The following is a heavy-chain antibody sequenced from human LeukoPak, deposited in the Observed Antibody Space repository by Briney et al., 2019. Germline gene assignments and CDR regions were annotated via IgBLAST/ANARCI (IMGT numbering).Heavy chain of an antibody. CDR2: ISYDGSNK. CDR1: GFSFSSYD. J-gene: IGHJ4*02. D-gene: IGHD3-10*01. CDR3: AKGWGEGGAVFDY. Sequence: GGSLRLSCAASGFSFSSYDIHWVRQAPGKGLEWVAVISYDGSNKYYADSVKGRFTISRDNSKNTVFLQMNSPRAEDTAVYYCAKGWGEGGAVFDYWGQGTLVTVSS. V-gene: IGHV3-30*18.